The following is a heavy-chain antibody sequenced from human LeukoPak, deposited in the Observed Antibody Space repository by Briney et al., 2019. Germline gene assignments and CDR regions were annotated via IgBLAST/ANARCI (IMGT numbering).Heavy chain of an antibody. CDR3: ARVSPYSSGWYVRYWFEP. Sequence: SETLSLTCAVYGGSFSGYYWSWLRQPPGEGLEWIGEINHSGSTNYNPSLKSRVTISVDTSKNQFSLKLSSVTAADTAVYYCARVSPYSSGWYVRYWFEPWGQGALVTVSS. CDR2: INHSGST. D-gene: IGHD6-19*01. CDR1: GGSFSGYY. V-gene: IGHV4-34*01. J-gene: IGHJ5*02.